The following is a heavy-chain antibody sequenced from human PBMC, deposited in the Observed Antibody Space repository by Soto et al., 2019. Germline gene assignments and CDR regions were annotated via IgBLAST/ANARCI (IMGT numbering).Heavy chain of an antibody. J-gene: IGHJ6*02. CDR2: IIPIFGTA. D-gene: IGHD1-26*01. Sequence: QVQLVQSGAAVKKPGSSVTVSCKASGGTFSSYAISWVRQAPGQGLEWMGGIIPIFGTANYAQKFQGRVTITADESTSTAYMELSSLRYEDTAVYYCARDRGSYYGCYYYGMDVWGQGTTVTVSS. CDR1: GGTFSSYA. V-gene: IGHV1-69*12. CDR3: ARDRGSYYGCYYYGMDV.